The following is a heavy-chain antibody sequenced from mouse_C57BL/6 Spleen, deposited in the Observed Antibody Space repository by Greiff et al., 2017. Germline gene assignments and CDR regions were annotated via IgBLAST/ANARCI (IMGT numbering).Heavy chain of an antibody. CDR1: GFTFSSYA. Sequence: EVHLVESGGGLVKPGGSLKLSCAASGFTFSSYAMSWVRQTPEKRLEWVATISDGGSYTYYPDNVKGRFTISRDNAKNNLYLQMSHLKSEDTAMYYCAREGWADYWGQGTSVTVSS. CDR2: ISDGGSYT. J-gene: IGHJ4*01. V-gene: IGHV5-4*01. CDR3: AREGWADY. D-gene: IGHD2-3*01.